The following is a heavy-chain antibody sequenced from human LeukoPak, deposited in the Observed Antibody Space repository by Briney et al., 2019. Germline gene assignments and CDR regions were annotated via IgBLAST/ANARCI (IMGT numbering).Heavy chain of an antibody. CDR3: ARDPYSSGWYKDAFDI. CDR2: VSGSSSYI. Sequence: GGSLRLSCAASGFTFSSYSMNWVRQAPGKGLEWVSSVSGSSSYINYADSVKGRFTISRDNAQNSLFLQLNSLRAEDTAVYYCARDPYSSGWYKDAFDIWGQGTMVTVSS. J-gene: IGHJ3*02. V-gene: IGHV3-21*01. CDR1: GFTFSSYS. D-gene: IGHD6-19*01.